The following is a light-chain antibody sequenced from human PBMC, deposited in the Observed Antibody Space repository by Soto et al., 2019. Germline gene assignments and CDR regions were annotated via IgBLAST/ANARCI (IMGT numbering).Light chain of an antibody. CDR1: QDVSSW. CDR2: SAS. CDR3: QPANSFPLT. V-gene: IGKV1-12*01. Sequence: DIQVTQSPSSVSASVGDRVTITCRTSQDVSSWLAWYQQKPGKAPELLIDSASTLQTGVPSRFSGSGSGTDFTHTISSLQPEDFATYYCQPANSFPLTFGGGTKVEIK. J-gene: IGKJ4*01.